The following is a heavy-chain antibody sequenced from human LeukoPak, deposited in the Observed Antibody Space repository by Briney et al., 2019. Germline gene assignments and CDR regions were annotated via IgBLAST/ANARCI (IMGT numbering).Heavy chain of an antibody. Sequence: SETLSLICAVYGGSFSGYYWSWIRQPPGKGLEWIGEINHSGSTNYNPSLKSRVTISVDTSKNQFSLKLSSVTAADTAVYYCARAVGSGWSRPFDYWGQGTLVTVSS. CDR1: GGSFSGYY. V-gene: IGHV4-34*01. CDR3: ARAVGSGWSRPFDY. J-gene: IGHJ4*02. D-gene: IGHD6-19*01. CDR2: INHSGST.